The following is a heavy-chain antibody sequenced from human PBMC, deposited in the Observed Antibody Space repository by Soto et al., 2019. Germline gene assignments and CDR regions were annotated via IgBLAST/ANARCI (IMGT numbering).Heavy chain of an antibody. J-gene: IGHJ4*02. CDR2: IYYSGST. Sequence: SETLSLTCTVSGGSISGGGYYWSWIRQHPGKGLEWIGYIYYSGSTYYNPSLKSRVTISVDTSKNQFSLKLSSVTAADTAVYYCAREVVVVAAPGYFDYWGQGTLVTVSS. CDR1: GGSISGGGYY. CDR3: AREVVVVAAPGYFDY. V-gene: IGHV4-31*03. D-gene: IGHD2-15*01.